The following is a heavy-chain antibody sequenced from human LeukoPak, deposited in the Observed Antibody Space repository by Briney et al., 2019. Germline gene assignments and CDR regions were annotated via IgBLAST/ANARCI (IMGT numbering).Heavy chain of an antibody. V-gene: IGHV3-33*01. CDR3: ARGSGAAAGAFDY. CDR1: GFTFRSYG. CDR2: VWYDGNNK. D-gene: IGHD6-13*01. J-gene: IGHJ4*02. Sequence: GGALRLSCAASGFTFRSYGMHWVRQAPGKGLEWVAIVWYDGNNKYYADSVKGRFTVSRDNSKDTVSLQLNSLRAEDTAVYYCARGSGAAAGAFDYWGQGTLVTVPS.